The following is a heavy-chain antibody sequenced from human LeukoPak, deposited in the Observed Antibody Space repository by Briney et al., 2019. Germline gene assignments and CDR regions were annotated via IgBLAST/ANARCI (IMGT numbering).Heavy chain of an antibody. V-gene: IGHV1-18*01. Sequence: ASVKVSCKASGYTFTSYGISWVRQAPGQGLEWMGWISAYNGNTNYAQKLQGRVTMTTDTSTSTAYMELRSLRSEDTAVYYCARRYYDSSGYYRDAFDIWGQGTMVTVSS. D-gene: IGHD3-22*01. J-gene: IGHJ3*02. CDR2: ISAYNGNT. CDR3: ARRYYDSSGYYRDAFDI. CDR1: GYTFTSYG.